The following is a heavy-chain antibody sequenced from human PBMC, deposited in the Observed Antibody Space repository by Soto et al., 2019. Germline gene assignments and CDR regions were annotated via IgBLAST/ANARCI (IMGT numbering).Heavy chain of an antibody. CDR1: GYNFTRNW. J-gene: IGHJ3*01. CDR3: ATPGGRDFNAFDV. V-gene: IGHV5-51*01. CDR2: IFPIDSDT. D-gene: IGHD2-21*02. Sequence: GESVKISCKGSGYNFTRNWIGWVRQMPGKGLEWMGIIFPIDSDTRYSPSSQGQVTISADNSISTAYLQWSSLKASDTAIYYCATPGGRDFNAFDVWGQGTMVTVS.